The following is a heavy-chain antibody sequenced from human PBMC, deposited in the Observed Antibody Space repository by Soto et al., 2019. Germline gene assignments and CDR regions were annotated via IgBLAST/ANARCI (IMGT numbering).Heavy chain of an antibody. V-gene: IGHV4-4*02. CDR2: IYHSGST. Sequence: QVQLQESGPGLVKPSGTLSLTCAVSSGSISSSNWWSWVRQPPGKGLEWIGEIYHSGSTNYNPSLKSRVTIAVDKSTNQFSLKLSSVTAADTAVYYCAGGITVAGPSRDGFDIWGQGTMVTVSS. CDR1: SGSISSSNW. CDR3: AGGITVAGPSRDGFDI. D-gene: IGHD6-19*01. J-gene: IGHJ3*02.